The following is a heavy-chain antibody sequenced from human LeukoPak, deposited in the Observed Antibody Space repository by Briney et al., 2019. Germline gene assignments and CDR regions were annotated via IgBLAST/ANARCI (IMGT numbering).Heavy chain of an antibody. Sequence: VASVKVSCKASGYTFTSYDINWVRQATGQGLEWMGWMNPNSGNTGYAQKFQGRVTMTRNTSISTAYMELSSLRSEDTAVYYCARGASYSSSRYHAFDIWGQGTMVTVSS. CDR1: GYTFTSYD. CDR2: MNPNSGNT. V-gene: IGHV1-8*01. CDR3: ARGASYSSSRYHAFDI. D-gene: IGHD6-13*01. J-gene: IGHJ3*02.